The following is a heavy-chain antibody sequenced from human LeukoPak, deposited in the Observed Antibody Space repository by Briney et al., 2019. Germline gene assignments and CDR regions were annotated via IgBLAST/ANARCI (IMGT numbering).Heavy chain of an antibody. Sequence: ASVKVSCKASGYTFTSYGISWVRQAPGQGLEWMGWISAYNGNTNYAQKLQGRVTMTTDTSTSTAYMELSSLRSEDTAVYYCALQRGSTYYYDSSGYPRGAFDIWGQGTMVTVSS. J-gene: IGHJ3*02. D-gene: IGHD3-22*01. CDR3: ALQRGSTYYYDSSGYPRGAFDI. CDR1: GYTFTSYG. CDR2: ISAYNGNT. V-gene: IGHV1-18*01.